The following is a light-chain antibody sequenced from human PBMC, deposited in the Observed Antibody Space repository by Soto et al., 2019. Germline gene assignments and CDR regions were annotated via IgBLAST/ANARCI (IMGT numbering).Light chain of an antibody. CDR3: QQYDSYSSGP. Sequence: EIVLTQSPGTLSLSPGERATLSCRASQSVNSTFLAWYQQKPGQAPRLLIYSASSRATGIPDRFSGSGSGTEFTLTISNLQPDDFATYYCQQYDSYSSGPFGQGTKVDI. V-gene: IGKV3-20*01. J-gene: IGKJ1*01. CDR1: QSVNSTF. CDR2: SAS.